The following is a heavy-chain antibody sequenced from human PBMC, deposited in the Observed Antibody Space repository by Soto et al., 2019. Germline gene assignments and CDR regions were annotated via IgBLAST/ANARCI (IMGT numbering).Heavy chain of an antibody. D-gene: IGHD7-27*01. Sequence: ASVKVSCKASGYTFTTYDINWMRQATGQGLEWMGWMNPNSGNTGYAQKFQGRVTMTRDTSMNTAYMELSSLRYEDTAVYYCARNRRETGDFDYWGQGTLVTVSS. V-gene: IGHV1-8*01. CDR3: ARNRRETGDFDY. J-gene: IGHJ4*02. CDR2: MNPNSGNT. CDR1: GYTFTTYD.